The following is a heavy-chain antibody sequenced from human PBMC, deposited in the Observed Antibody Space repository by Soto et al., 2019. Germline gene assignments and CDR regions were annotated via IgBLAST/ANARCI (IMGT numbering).Heavy chain of an antibody. D-gene: IGHD6-25*01. V-gene: IGHV3-21*01. J-gene: IGHJ5*02. CDR3: TRDAPRDGSARGRFDP. CDR1: GLTFRSFT. Sequence: GSVRLSCAASGLTFRSFTMNWVRQAPGKGLEWVSTISSNSAYIYYTDALRGRFTVSRDNAKNSLHLQMNSLRAEDTAVYYCTRDAPRDGSARGRFDPWGPGTLVTVSS. CDR2: ISSNSAYI.